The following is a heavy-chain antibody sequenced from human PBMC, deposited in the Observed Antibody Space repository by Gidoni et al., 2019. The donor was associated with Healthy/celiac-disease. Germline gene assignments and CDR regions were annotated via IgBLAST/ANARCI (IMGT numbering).Heavy chain of an antibody. CDR3: AKDRQQLAL. D-gene: IGHD6-13*01. V-gene: IGHV3-30*02. CDR1: GFTFSSYG. Sequence: QVQRVESGGGVVQPGGSLRVSGAASGFTFSSYGMPGVRQAPGKGLGWVAFIRYDGSNKYYADSVKGRFTISRDNSKNTLYLQMNSLRAEDTAVYYCAKDRQQLALWGQGTLVTVSS. CDR2: IRYDGSNK. J-gene: IGHJ4*02.